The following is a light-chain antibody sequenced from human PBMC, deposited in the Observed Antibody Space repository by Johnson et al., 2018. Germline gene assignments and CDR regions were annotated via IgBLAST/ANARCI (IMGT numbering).Light chain of an antibody. Sequence: QSVLTQPPSVSAAPGQKVTISCSGSSSNIGNNYVSWYQQLPGTAPKLLIYENNKRPSGIPDRFSDSKSGTSATLAITGLQTRDEDDYYCGTWDSRLCAGEVLGTGTKVSVL. J-gene: IGLJ1*01. V-gene: IGLV1-51*02. CDR2: ENN. CDR3: GTWDSRLCAGEV. CDR1: SSNIGNNY.